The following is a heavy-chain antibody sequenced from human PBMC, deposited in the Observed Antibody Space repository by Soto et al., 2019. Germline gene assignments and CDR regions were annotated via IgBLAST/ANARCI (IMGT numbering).Heavy chain of an antibody. CDR2: IYYSGST. Sequence: QVQLQESGPGLVKPSETLSLTCTVSGGSISSYYWSWIRQPPGKGLEWIGYIYYSGSTNYNPSLKSRVTISVDTSKNRFSLKLSSVTAADTAVYYCARDREGVAGFDYWGQGTLVTVSS. CDR1: GGSISSYY. D-gene: IGHD6-19*01. V-gene: IGHV4-59*01. J-gene: IGHJ4*02. CDR3: ARDREGVAGFDY.